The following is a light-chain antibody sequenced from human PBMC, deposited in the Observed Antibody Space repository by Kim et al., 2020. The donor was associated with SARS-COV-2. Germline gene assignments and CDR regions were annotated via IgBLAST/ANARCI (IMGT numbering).Light chain of an antibody. Sequence: SYELTQPPSVSVSPGQTASITCSGDKLGDKYACWYQQKPGQSPVVVIYQDSRRPSGIPERFSGSNSGNTATLTISGTQAMDEADYYCQAWDRTTVVFGGGTQVTVL. CDR3: QAWDRTTVV. CDR2: QDS. J-gene: IGLJ2*01. CDR1: KLGDKY. V-gene: IGLV3-1*01.